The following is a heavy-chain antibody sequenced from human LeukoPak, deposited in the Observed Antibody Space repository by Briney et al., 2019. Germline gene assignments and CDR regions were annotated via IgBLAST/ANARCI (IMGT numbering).Heavy chain of an antibody. V-gene: IGHV4-59*01. CDR3: ARQGYSGGFYYFDY. CDR1: GGSISSYY. CDR2: IYYSGST. Sequence: SETLSLTCTVSGGSISSYYWSWIRQPPGKGLEWIGYIYYSGSTNYNPSLKSRVTISVDAPQNQFSLKLSSVTAADTAVYYCARQGYSGGFYYFDYWGQGTLVTVSS. D-gene: IGHD6-19*01. J-gene: IGHJ4*02.